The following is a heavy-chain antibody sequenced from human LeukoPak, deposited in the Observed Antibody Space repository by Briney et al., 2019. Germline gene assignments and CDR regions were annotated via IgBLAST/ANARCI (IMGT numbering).Heavy chain of an antibody. CDR3: ARLLNWGFAFDI. J-gene: IGHJ3*02. Sequence: SETLSLTCTVSGGSISSSSYYWGWIRQPPGKGLEWIGSIYYSGSTYYNPSLKSRVTISVDTSRNRFSLKLSSVTAADTAMYYCARLLNWGFAFDIWGQGTMVTVSS. V-gene: IGHV4-39*07. CDR2: IYYSGST. CDR1: GGSISSSSYY. D-gene: IGHD7-27*01.